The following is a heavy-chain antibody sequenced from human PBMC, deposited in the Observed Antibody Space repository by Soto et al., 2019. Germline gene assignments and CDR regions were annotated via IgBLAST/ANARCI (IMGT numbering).Heavy chain of an antibody. V-gene: IGHV3-30*18. J-gene: IGHJ6*02. CDR1: GFTFSSYG. Sequence: PGGSLRLSCAASGFTFSSYGMHWVRQAPGKGLEWVAVISYDGSNKYYADSVKGRFTISRDNSKNTLYLQMNSLRAEDTAVYYCAKDSPFGIRGSGSKNSYYYYYGMDVWGQGTTVTVSS. CDR3: AKDSPFGIRGSGSKNSYYYYYGMDV. CDR2: ISYDGSNK. D-gene: IGHD3-10*01.